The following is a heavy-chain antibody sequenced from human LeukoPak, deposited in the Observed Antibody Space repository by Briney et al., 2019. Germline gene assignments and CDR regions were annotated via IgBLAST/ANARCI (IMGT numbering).Heavy chain of an antibody. D-gene: IGHD1-1*01. CDR3: ARDGAERLSYAFDI. CDR2: INHSGSTS. J-gene: IGHJ3*02. V-gene: IGHV4-34*01. Sequence: SETLSLTCAVYGESFSGYFWNWIRQPPGKGLEWIGEINHSGSTSNHNPSLKSRVTMSVDTSKNQFSLRLTSVTAADTAVYFCARDGAERLSYAFDIWGQGTMVTVSS. CDR1: GESFSGYF.